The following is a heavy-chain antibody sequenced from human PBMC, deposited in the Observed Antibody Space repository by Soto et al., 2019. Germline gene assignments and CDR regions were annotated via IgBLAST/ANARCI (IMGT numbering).Heavy chain of an antibody. CDR3: AREGRSGYDYYYYYGMDV. D-gene: IGHD5-12*01. CDR2: IKQDGSEK. V-gene: IGHV3-7*01. CDR1: GFTFSSYW. J-gene: IGHJ6*02. Sequence: EVQLVESGGGLVQPGGSLRLSCAASGFTFSSYWMSWVRQAPGKGLEWVANIKQDGSEKYYVDSVKGRFTISRDNAKNSLYLQMNSLRAEDTTVYYCAREGRSGYDYYYYYGMDVWRQGTTVTVSS.